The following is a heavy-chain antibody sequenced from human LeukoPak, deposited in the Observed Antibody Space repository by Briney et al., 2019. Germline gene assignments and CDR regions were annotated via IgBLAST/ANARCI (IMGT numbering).Heavy chain of an antibody. CDR1: GGTFSSYT. CDR2: IIPILGIA. V-gene: IGHV1-69*04. J-gene: IGHJ6*02. CDR3: ARDAGFRSPRHYYHGMDV. Sequence: GASVKVSCKASGGTFSSYTISWVRQAPGQGLEWMGRIIPILGIANYAQKFQGRVTITADKSTSTAYMELSSLRSEDTAVYYCARDAGFRSPRHYYHGMDVWGQGTTVTVSS.